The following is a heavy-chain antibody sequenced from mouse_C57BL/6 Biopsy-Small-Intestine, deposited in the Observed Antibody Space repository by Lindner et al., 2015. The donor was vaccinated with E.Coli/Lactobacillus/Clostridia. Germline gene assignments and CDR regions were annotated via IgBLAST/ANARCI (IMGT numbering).Heavy chain of an antibody. V-gene: IGHV1-18*01. CDR3: SNDYGTEV. D-gene: IGHD2-4*01. Sequence: SVKVSCKVSGHTLSEIAMHWVRQAPGKGLEWMGGFDPEDGAAIYAQKFEGRLTVTGDTATDTAYMELTSLTSDDTAVYWCSNDYGTEVWGQGTAVTVSS. J-gene: IGHJ1*01. CDR2: FDPEDGAA. CDR1: GHTLSEIA.